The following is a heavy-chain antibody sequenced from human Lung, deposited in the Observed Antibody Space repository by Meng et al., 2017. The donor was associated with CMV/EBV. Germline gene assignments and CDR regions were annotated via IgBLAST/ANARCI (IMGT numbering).Heavy chain of an antibody. V-gene: IGHV3-20*04. J-gene: IGHJ3*02. CDR1: GFTFDDYG. CDR2: IRWNGETT. D-gene: IGHD1-26*01. CDR3: ARAVGPTIVDALDI. Sequence: GGSLRLXCAASGFTFDDYGMNWVRQAPGKGLEWVSGIRWNGETTAYTDSVRGRFTISRDNAKKSLHLQMNSLRAEETALYYCARAVGPTIVDALDIWGQGKXV.